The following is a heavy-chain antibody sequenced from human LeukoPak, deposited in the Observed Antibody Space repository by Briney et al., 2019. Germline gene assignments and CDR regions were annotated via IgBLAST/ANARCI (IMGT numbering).Heavy chain of an antibody. CDR1: GFTFSSYE. V-gene: IGHV3-48*03. CDR3: ARVGYGDYVFDY. J-gene: IGHJ4*02. CDR2: ISSSGSTI. D-gene: IGHD4-17*01. Sequence: PGGSLRLSCAASGFTFSSYEMNWVRQAPGKGLEWVSCISSSGSTIYYADSVKGRFTISRDNAKNSLYLQMNSLRAEDTAVYYCARVGYGDYVFDYWGQGTLVTVS.